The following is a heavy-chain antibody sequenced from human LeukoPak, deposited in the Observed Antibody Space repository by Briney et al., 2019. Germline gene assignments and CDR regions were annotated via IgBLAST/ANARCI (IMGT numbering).Heavy chain of an antibody. Sequence: GGSLRLSCAASGFTFSSYAMHWVRQAPGKGLEWVAVIWFDGSNKYYADSVKGRFTISRDNAKNTLYLQMNSLRAEDTAVYYCARRYSYGYTDYWGQGTLVTVSS. CDR3: ARRYSYGYTDY. D-gene: IGHD5-18*01. V-gene: IGHV3-33*03. CDR1: GFTFSSYA. J-gene: IGHJ4*02. CDR2: IWFDGSNK.